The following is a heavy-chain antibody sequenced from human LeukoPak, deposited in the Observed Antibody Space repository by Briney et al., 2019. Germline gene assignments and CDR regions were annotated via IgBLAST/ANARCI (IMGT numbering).Heavy chain of an antibody. CDR1: GFTFSGSA. J-gene: IGHJ4*02. D-gene: IGHD4-17*01. Sequence: GGSLRLSCAASGFTFSGSAMHWVRQASGKGLEWVGRIRSKANSYATAYAASVKGRFTISRDDSKNTAYLQMSSLKTEDTAVYYCTRSINGDYGTNFDYWGQGTLVTVSS. V-gene: IGHV3-73*01. CDR2: IRSKANSYAT. CDR3: TRSINGDYGTNFDY.